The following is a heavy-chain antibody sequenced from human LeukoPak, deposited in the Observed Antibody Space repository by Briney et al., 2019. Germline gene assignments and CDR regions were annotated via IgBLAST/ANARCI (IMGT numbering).Heavy chain of an antibody. V-gene: IGHV4-59*01. D-gene: IGHD6-13*01. CDR2: IYYSGST. CDR3: ARALQQLGSVDY. Sequence: SETLSLTCTVSRGSISSYYWSWIRQPPGKGLEWIGYIYYSGSTNYNPSLKSRVTISVDTSKNQFSLKLSSVTAADTAVYYCARALQQLGSVDYWGQGTLVTVSS. CDR1: RGSISSYY. J-gene: IGHJ4*02.